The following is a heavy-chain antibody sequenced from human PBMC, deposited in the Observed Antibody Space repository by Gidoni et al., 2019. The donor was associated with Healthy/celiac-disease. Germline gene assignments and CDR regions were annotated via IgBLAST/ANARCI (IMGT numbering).Heavy chain of an antibody. Sequence: QVQLQESGPGLVKPSQTLSFTCTVSGGSISSGGYYWSWIRQHPGKGLEWIGYIYYSGSTYYNPSLKSRVTISVDTSKNLFSLQLSSVTAADTAVYYCAGTFDSSGLFDYWGQGTLVTVSS. CDR3: AGTFDSSGLFDY. J-gene: IGHJ4*02. V-gene: IGHV4-31*03. CDR2: IYYSGST. D-gene: IGHD3-22*01. CDR1: GGSISSGGYY.